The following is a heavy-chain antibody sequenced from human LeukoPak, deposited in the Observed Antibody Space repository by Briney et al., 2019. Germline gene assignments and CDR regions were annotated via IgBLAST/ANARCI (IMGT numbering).Heavy chain of an antibody. CDR1: GFTFRNAW. J-gene: IGHJ4*02. Sequence: SGGSLRLSCTASGFTFRNAWMNWVRQAPGKGLEWVAVISYDGSNKYYADSVKGRFTISRDNSKNTLYLQMNSLRAEDTAVYYCARDQPSDYWGQGTLVTVSS. CDR3: ARDQPSDY. V-gene: IGHV3-30*03. CDR2: ISYDGSNK.